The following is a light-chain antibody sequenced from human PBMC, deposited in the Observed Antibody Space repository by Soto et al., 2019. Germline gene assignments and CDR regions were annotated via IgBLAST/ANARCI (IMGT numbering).Light chain of an antibody. CDR1: QSVSSNY. CDR2: DAS. Sequence: EIVLTQSPGTLSLSPGERATLSCRASQSVSSNYLAWYQQKPGQAPRLLIYDASNRASGIPDRFSGSGSGTDFTLTISRLEPEDFAVYYCQQYGSSPPWTFGQGTKVDI. J-gene: IGKJ1*01. V-gene: IGKV3-20*01. CDR3: QQYGSSPPWT.